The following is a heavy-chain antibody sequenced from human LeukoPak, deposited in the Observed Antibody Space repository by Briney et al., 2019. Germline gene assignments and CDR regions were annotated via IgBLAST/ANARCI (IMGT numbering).Heavy chain of an antibody. J-gene: IGHJ5*02. V-gene: IGHV4-38-2*02. CDR3: AGGGSSSWYRRGEYSS. Sequence: SETLSLTCTVSAYSISSGYYWGWIRQPPGKGLEWIGSIYHSGSTYYNPSLKSRVTISVDTSKNQFSLKLSSVTAADTAVYYCAGGGSSSWYRRGEYSSWGQGTLVTVSS. CDR1: AYSISSGYY. D-gene: IGHD6-13*01. CDR2: IYHSGST.